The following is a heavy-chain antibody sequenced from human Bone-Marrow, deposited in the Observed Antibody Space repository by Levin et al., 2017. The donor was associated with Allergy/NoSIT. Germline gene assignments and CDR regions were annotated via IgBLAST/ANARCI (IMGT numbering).Heavy chain of an antibody. CDR3: ARGVWDTGYCSGGSCYGTFDI. Sequence: PSETLSLTCTVSGGSISSGDYYWSWIRQPPGKGLEWIGYIYYSGSTYYNPSLKSRVTISVDTSKNQFSLKLSSVTAADTAVYYCARGVWDTGYCSGGSCYGTFDIWGQGTMVTVSS. J-gene: IGHJ3*02. CDR1: GGSISSGDYY. D-gene: IGHD2-15*01. V-gene: IGHV4-30-4*01. CDR2: IYYSGST.